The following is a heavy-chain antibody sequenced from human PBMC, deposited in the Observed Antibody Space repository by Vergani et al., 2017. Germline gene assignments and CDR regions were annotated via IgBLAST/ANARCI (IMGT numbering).Heavy chain of an antibody. CDR3: AKQYFVSGNYLFDY. V-gene: IGHV3-23*01. CDR1: EFTFSNYA. CDR2: ISGSGVSA. Sequence: EVQLLESGGGLVQPGGSLRLTCAASEFTFSNYAMNWVRQAPGKGLEWVSGISGSGVSAYCTDSVKGRFTISRDNSKNMLFLQMNNLRTEDTAIYYCAKQYFVSGNYLFDYRGQGTLVTVSS. J-gene: IGHJ4*02. D-gene: IGHD3-10*01.